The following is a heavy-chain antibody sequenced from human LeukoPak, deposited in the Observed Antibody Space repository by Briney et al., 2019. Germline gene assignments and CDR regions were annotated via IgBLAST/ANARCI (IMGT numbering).Heavy chain of an antibody. CDR1: GFTFSTYS. CDR2: ISSHGYI. Sequence: GGSLRLSCAASGFTFSTYSLNWVRQAPGKGLEWVSSISSHGYIYYADSLKGRFTISRDSAKSSLYLQMNSLRAEDTAVYYCAREAQSFYYDTSGYYTAAAYFDYWGQGTLVTVSS. J-gene: IGHJ4*02. V-gene: IGHV3-21*01. CDR3: AREAQSFYYDTSGYYTAAAYFDY. D-gene: IGHD3-22*01.